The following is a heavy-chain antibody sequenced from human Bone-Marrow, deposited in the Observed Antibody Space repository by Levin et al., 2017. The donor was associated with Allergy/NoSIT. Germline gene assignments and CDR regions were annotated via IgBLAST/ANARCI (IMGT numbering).Heavy chain of an antibody. V-gene: IGHV3-9*01. D-gene: IGHD1-14*01. CDR1: GFTFDDYA. J-gene: IGHJ1*01. Sequence: SLKISCAASGFTFDDYAMHWVRQAPGKGLEWVSGISWSSGSIGYADSVKGRFTISRDNAKRSLYLQMNSLRPDDTALYFCAKDTRTPEAPGMLLKNWGRGTLVTVSS. CDR2: ISWSSGSI. CDR3: AKDTRTPEAPGMLLKN.